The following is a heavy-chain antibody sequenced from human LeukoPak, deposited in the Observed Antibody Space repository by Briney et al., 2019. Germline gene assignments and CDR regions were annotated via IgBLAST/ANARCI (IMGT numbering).Heavy chain of an antibody. Sequence: SETLSLTCTVSGGPISSYYWSWIRQPPGKGLEWIGYIYYSGSTNYNPSLKSRVTISVDTSKNQFSLKLSSVTAADTAVYYCARLVRMYAFDIWGQGTMVTVSS. CDR1: GGPISSYY. CDR3: ARLVRMYAFDI. V-gene: IGHV4-59*01. J-gene: IGHJ3*02. D-gene: IGHD1-14*01. CDR2: IYYSGST.